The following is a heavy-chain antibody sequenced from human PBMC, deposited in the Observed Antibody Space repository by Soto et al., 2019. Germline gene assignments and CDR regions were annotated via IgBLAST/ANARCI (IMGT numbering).Heavy chain of an antibody. V-gene: IGHV5-51*01. CDR3: ARQGRIAAAGDYYYYYYAMDV. Sequence: GESLKISCKGSGYSFTSYWIGWVRQMPGKGLEWMGIIYPGDSDTRYSPSFQGQVTISADKSISTAYLQWSSLKASDTAMYYCARQGRIAAAGDYYYYYYAMDVWGQGTTVNVS. D-gene: IGHD6-13*01. CDR2: IYPGDSDT. CDR1: GYSFTSYW. J-gene: IGHJ6*02.